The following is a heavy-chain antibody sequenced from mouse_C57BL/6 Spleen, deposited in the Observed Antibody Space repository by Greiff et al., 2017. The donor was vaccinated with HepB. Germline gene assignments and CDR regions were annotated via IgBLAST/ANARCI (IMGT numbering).Heavy chain of an antibody. D-gene: IGHD4-1*01. Sequence: VQLQQSGPELVKPGASVKISCKASGYAFSSSWMNWVKQRPGKGLEWIGRIYPGDGDTNYNGKFKGKATLTADKSSSTAYMQLSSLTSEDSAVYFCARGDSGTFDYWGQGTTLTVSS. CDR3: ARGDSGTFDY. CDR1: GYAFSSSW. V-gene: IGHV1-82*01. J-gene: IGHJ2*01. CDR2: IYPGDGDT.